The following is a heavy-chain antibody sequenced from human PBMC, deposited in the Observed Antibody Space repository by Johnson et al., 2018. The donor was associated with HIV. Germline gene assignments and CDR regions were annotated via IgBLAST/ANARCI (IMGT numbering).Heavy chain of an antibody. CDR1: GFTLSSYA. V-gene: IGHV3-30*04. Sequence: QMQLVESGGGVVQPGRSLRLSCVASGFTLSSYAMHWVRQAPGKGLEWVGVIAFDGSNTYYADSVKGRFTISRDNSKNTLYRQMNSLRAEDTAVYYCARDPNMSKTLWFREADAFDIWGQGTMVTVSS. D-gene: IGHD3-10*01. CDR2: IAFDGSNT. J-gene: IGHJ3*02. CDR3: ARDPNMSKTLWFREADAFDI.